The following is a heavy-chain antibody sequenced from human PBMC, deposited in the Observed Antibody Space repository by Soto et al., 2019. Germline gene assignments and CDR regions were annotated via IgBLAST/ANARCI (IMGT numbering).Heavy chain of an antibody. D-gene: IGHD3-16*02. CDR2: MNPNSGNT. Sequence: QVQLVQSGAEVKKPGASVKVSCKASGYTFTSYDINWVRQATGQGLEWMGWMNPNSGNTGYAQKVQGRVTMTRNTSISTAYMELSSLRSEDTAVYYCARGSGEGTYYDYIWGSYRYNQGNWFDPWGQGTLVTVSS. CDR1: GYTFTSYD. V-gene: IGHV1-8*01. CDR3: ARGSGEGTYYDYIWGSYRYNQGNWFDP. J-gene: IGHJ5*02.